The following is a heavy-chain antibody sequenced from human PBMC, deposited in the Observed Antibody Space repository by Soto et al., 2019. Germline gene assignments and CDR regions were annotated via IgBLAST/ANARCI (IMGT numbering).Heavy chain of an antibody. CDR2: ISYDGSNK. CDR3: SKDRSNYRSPDH. V-gene: IGHV3-30*18. D-gene: IGHD6-13*01. J-gene: IGHJ4*02. CDR1: GFTFSSYG. Sequence: TGGSLRLSCAASGFTFSSYGMHWVRQAPGKGLEWVAVISYDGSNKYYADSVKGRFTISRDNSKNTLYLQMNSLRAEDTAVYYCSKDRSNYRSPDHWGQGALVTVSS.